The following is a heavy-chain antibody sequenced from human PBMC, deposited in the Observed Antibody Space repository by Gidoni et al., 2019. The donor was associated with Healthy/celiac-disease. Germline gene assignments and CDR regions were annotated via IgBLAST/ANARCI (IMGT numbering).Heavy chain of an antibody. CDR3: AKGSRIAAAGNVDY. CDR1: GFTFDDYA. D-gene: IGHD6-13*01. J-gene: IGHJ4*02. V-gene: IGHV3-43D*03. CDR2: ISWDGGST. Sequence: EVQLVESGGVVVQPGGSLRLSCAASGFTFDDYAMHWVRQAPGKGLEWVSLISWDGGSTYYADSVKGRFTISGDNSKNSLYLQMNSLRAEDTALYYCAKGSRIAAAGNVDYWGQGTLVTVSS.